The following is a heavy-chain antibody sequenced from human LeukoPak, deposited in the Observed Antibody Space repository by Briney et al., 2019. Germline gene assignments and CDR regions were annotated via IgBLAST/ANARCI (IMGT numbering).Heavy chain of an antibody. CDR1: GFTFSFYE. J-gene: IGHJ4*02. CDR2: ISLSVSTT. CDR3: ARAKPKNMVRGLIMRRESRYYFDY. V-gene: IGHV3-48*03. D-gene: IGHD3-10*01. Sequence: GGSLRLSCAASGFTFSFYEMNWVRQAPGKGLEWVSYISLSVSTTYYADSVKGRFTISRDNSKSTLYIQMNSLRAEDTAVYYCARAKPKNMVRGLIMRRESRYYFDYWGQGTLVTVSS.